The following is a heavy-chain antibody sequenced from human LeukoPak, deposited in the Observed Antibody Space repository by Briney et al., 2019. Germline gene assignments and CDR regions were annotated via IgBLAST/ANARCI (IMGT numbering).Heavy chain of an antibody. CDR1: GGSISSGRYY. Sequence: SQTLSLTCTVSGGSISSGRYYWSWIRQPAGKGLEWIGRIYTSGSTNYNPSLKSRVTISVDTSKNQFSLKLSSVTAADTAVYYCARGVITMIVDDAFDIWGQGTMVTVSS. D-gene: IGHD3-22*01. V-gene: IGHV4-61*02. J-gene: IGHJ3*02. CDR3: ARGVITMIVDDAFDI. CDR2: IYTSGST.